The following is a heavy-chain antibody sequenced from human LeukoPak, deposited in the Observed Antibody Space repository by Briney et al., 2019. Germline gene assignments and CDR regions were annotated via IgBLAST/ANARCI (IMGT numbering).Heavy chain of an antibody. CDR2: IRYDGSNK. CDR3: ATARGSSCKKPFDN. Sequence: PGGPLRLSCAASGFTFSSYGMQWLRQAPGKVVGWVAFIRYDGSNKYYADSEKGRFTISRHNSKNTLYLQMNSLSAEDTAVYYFATARGSSCKKPFDNWGQGTLGTVSP. D-gene: IGHD6-13*01. V-gene: IGHV3-30*02. CDR1: GFTFSSYG. J-gene: IGHJ4*02.